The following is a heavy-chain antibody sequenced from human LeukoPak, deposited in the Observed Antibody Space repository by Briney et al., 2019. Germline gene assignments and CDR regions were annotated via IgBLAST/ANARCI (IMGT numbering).Heavy chain of an antibody. CDR1: GGSISSSSYY. CDR3: ARQAGYGSSWNY. V-gene: IGHV4-39*01. J-gene: IGHJ4*02. D-gene: IGHD6-13*01. Sequence: SETLSLTCTVSGGSISSSSYYWGWIRQPPGKGLEWIGSIYYSGSTFYNPSLKSRVSISVDTSKNQFSLKLNSVTAADTAVYYCARQAGYGSSWNYWGQGTLVTVSS. CDR2: IYYSGST.